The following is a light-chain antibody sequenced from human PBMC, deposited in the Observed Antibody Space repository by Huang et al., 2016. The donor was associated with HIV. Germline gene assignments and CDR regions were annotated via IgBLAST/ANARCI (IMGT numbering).Light chain of an antibody. CDR3: LQDHNYPRT. J-gene: IGKJ1*01. Sequence: AIQMTQSPSSLSASVGDRVTITCRASQGITDGLARYQQKPGKAPKVRISGASTFRSGVPARFSGSGSGTDFTLTISSLQPEDYATYYCLQDHNYPRTFGQGTKVEI. CDR2: GAS. CDR1: QGITDG. V-gene: IGKV1-6*01.